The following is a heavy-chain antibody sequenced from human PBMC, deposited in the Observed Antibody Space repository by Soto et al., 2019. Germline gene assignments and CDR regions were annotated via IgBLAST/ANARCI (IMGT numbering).Heavy chain of an antibody. CDR2: IYYSGST. Sequence: QVQLQESGPGLVKPSQTLSLTCTVSGGSISSGGYYWSWIRQHPGKGLEWIGYIYYSGSTYYNPFLKSRVTISVDTSKNQFSLKLSSVTAADTAVYYCAREGSYYDSSGYYLGAFDIWGQGTMVTVSS. V-gene: IGHV4-31*03. CDR3: AREGSYYDSSGYYLGAFDI. CDR1: GGSISSGGYY. D-gene: IGHD3-22*01. J-gene: IGHJ3*02.